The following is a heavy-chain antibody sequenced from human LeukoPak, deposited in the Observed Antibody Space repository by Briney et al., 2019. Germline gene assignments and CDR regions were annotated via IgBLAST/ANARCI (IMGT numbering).Heavy chain of an antibody. Sequence: SETLSLTCTVSGGSISSYYWSWIRQPAGKGLEWIGRIYTSGSTNYNPSLKSRVTMSVDTSKNQFSLKLSSVTAADTAVYYCAGHVYYDFWSGYALDYYYGMDVWGQGTTVTVSS. CDR2: IYTSGST. CDR1: GGSISSYY. D-gene: IGHD3-3*01. V-gene: IGHV4-4*07. CDR3: AGHVYYDFWSGYALDYYYGMDV. J-gene: IGHJ6*02.